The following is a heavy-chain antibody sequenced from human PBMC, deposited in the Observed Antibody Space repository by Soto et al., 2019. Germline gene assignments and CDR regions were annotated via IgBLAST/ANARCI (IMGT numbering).Heavy chain of an antibody. Sequence: PSETLSLTCTVSGASISSYYWSWIRQPPGKGLEWIGYVYYSGSTNYNPSLKSRVTISVDTSKNQFSLKLSSVTAADTAMYYCARDTKPSLGGQGTLVTVSS. D-gene: IGHD1-1*01. J-gene: IGHJ4*02. V-gene: IGHV4-59*01. CDR2: VYYSGST. CDR1: GASISSYY. CDR3: ARDTKPSL.